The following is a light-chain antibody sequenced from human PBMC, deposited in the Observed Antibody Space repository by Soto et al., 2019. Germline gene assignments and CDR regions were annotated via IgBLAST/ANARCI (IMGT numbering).Light chain of an antibody. CDR1: SSDVGGYNY. CDR2: DVS. J-gene: IGLJ2*01. Sequence: QSALTQPRSVSGSPGQSVTISCTGTSSDVGGYNYVSWYQQHPGKAPKLMIYDVSKRPSGVPDRFSVSKSGNTASLTISGLQAEDEADYYCCSYAGSDTYVVFGGGTKLTVL. V-gene: IGLV2-11*01. CDR3: CSYAGSDTYVV.